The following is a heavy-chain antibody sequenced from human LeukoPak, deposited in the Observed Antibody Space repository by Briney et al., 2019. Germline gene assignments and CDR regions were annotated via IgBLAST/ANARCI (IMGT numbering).Heavy chain of an antibody. D-gene: IGHD5-18*01. V-gene: IGHV3-23*01. Sequence: GGSPRLSCAASGFTFSSFGMSWVRQAPGKGLEWVSAISVSGGSTYYADSVKGRFTISRDNSKNTLYVQMNSLRAEDTAVYYCAKAAGRGYNYGDYFDYWGQGTLVTVSS. J-gene: IGHJ4*02. CDR3: AKAAGRGYNYGDYFDY. CDR2: ISVSGGST. CDR1: GFTFSSFG.